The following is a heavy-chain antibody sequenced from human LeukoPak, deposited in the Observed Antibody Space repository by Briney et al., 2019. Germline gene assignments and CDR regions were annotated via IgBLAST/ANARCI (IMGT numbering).Heavy chain of an antibody. J-gene: IGHJ6*02. V-gene: IGHV1-18*01. CDR3: ARDLSPNWGRPQPMDV. D-gene: IGHD7-27*01. Sequence: ASVKVSCKASGYTFGNFGLTWVRQAPGQGLEWMGWISGYKGHTNYAQKFQGRVTMTTNTSTTTTYMELRSLRSDDTAVYYCARDLSPNWGRPQPMDVWGQGTTIIVSS. CDR1: GYTFGNFG. CDR2: ISGYKGHT.